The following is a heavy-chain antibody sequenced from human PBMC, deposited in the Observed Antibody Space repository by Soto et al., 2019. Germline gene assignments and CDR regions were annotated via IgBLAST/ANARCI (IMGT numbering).Heavy chain of an antibody. CDR3: ARHTQYGDYGYGMDV. CDR1: GYSFTSYW. J-gene: IGHJ6*02. D-gene: IGHD4-17*01. V-gene: IGHV5-10-1*01. Sequence: GESLKICCKGSGYSFTSYWISWVRQMPGKGLEWMGRIDPSDSYTNYSPSFQGHVTISADKSISTAYLQWSSLKASDTAMYYCARHTQYGDYGYGMDVWGQGTTVTVSS. CDR2: IDPSDSYT.